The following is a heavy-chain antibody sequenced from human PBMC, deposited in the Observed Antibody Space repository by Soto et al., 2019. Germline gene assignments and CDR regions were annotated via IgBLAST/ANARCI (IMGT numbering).Heavy chain of an antibody. V-gene: IGHV3-23*01. J-gene: IGHJ4*02. CDR1: GFTFSSYA. CDR3: ASRSSGWNFDY. Sequence: EVQLLESGGGLVQRGGSLRLSCAASGFTFSSYAMNWVRQAPGKGLEWVSVISGSGGSTYYADSVKGRFTISRDNSKNTLYLQMNTLRAEDTAVYYWASRSSGWNFDYWGQGTLVTVSS. CDR2: ISGSGGST. D-gene: IGHD6-19*01.